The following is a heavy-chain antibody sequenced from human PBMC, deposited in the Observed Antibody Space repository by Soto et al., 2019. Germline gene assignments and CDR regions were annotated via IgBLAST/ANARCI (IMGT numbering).Heavy chain of an antibody. CDR2: ISYDGSDK. Sequence: GGSLILSCAASGFTFSSYGMHWVRQAPGKGLEWVAVISYDGSDKYYADSVKGRFTISRDDSKNTLYLQMNSLRAEDTAVYYCAKTAGYDYVWGSSGLDPWGQGTLVTVSS. CDR1: GFTFSSYG. D-gene: IGHD3-16*01. V-gene: IGHV3-30*18. J-gene: IGHJ5*02. CDR3: AKTAGYDYVWGSSGLDP.